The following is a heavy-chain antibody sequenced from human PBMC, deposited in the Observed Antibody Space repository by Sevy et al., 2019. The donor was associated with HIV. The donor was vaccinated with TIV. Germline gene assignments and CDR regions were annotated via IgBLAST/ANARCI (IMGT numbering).Heavy chain of an antibody. CDR3: ATRPDFGVVIPTGVMDV. J-gene: IGHJ6*02. Sequence: GGSLRLSCAASGFTFSSYAMSWVRQAPGKGLQWVSVISGSGGSTYYADSVKGRFTIFRDNSKNTMYLQMNSLRAEDTAVYYCATRPDFGVVIPTGVMDVWGQGTTVTVSS. D-gene: IGHD3-3*01. V-gene: IGHV3-23*01. CDR2: ISGSGGST. CDR1: GFTFSSYA.